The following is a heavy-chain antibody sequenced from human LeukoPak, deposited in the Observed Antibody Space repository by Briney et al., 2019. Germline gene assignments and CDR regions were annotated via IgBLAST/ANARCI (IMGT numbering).Heavy chain of an antibody. Sequence: ASVKVSCKASGYTFTSYAMHWVRQAPGQRLEWMGWINAGNGNTKYSQKFQGRVTITRDTSASTAYMELSSLRSEDTAVYYCAREEPSYYYYCGMDVWGQGTTVTVSS. CDR1: GYTFTSYA. CDR2: INAGNGNT. CDR3: AREEPSYYYYCGMDV. V-gene: IGHV1-3*01. J-gene: IGHJ6*02.